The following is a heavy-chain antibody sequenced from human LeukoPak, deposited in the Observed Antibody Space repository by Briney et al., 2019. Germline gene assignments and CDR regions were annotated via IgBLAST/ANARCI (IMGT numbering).Heavy chain of an antibody. Sequence: ASVKVSCKASGYTFTGYYMHWVRQAPGQGLEWMGWINPNSGGTNYAQKFQGRVTMTRDTPISTAYMELSRLRSDDTAVYYCARDQYIVVVPAAQPVDYWGQGTLVTVSS. CDR3: ARDQYIVVVPAAQPVDY. CDR2: INPNSGGT. J-gene: IGHJ4*02. V-gene: IGHV1-2*02. D-gene: IGHD2-2*01. CDR1: GYTFTGYY.